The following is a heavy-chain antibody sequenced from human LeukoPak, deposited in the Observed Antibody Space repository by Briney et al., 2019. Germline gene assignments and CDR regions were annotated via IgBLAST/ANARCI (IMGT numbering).Heavy chain of an antibody. J-gene: IGHJ4*02. D-gene: IGHD5-24*01. CDR1: GFTFSDYA. Sequence: GGSLRLSCAPSGFTFSDYAMSWVRQAPGKGLEWVSANSGSGKSTYYADSVKGRFTISRDNSKNTLYLQMNSLRAEDTAVYYCAKRGMTTIKEGFDYWGQGTLVTVSS. V-gene: IGHV3-23*01. CDR3: AKRGMTTIKEGFDY. CDR2: NSGSGKST.